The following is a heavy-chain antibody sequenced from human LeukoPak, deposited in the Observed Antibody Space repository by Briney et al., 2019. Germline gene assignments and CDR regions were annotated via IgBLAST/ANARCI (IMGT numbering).Heavy chain of an antibody. D-gene: IGHD3-9*01. CDR2: INHSGST. Sequence: SETLSLTRAVYGGSFSGYYWSWIRQPPGKGLEWIGEINHSGSTNYNPSLKSRVTISVDTSKNQFSLKLSSVTAADTAVYYRARGPYLTGYSLGAFEIWGQGTMATVSS. V-gene: IGHV4-34*01. CDR1: GGSFSGYY. CDR3: ARGPYLTGYSLGAFEI. J-gene: IGHJ3*02.